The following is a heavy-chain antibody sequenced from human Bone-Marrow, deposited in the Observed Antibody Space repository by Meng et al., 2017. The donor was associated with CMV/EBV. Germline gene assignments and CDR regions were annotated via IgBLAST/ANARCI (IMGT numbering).Heavy chain of an antibody. J-gene: IGHJ4*02. CDR1: GFTFDDYG. V-gene: IGHV3-20*04. CDR2: INWNGGGT. D-gene: IGHD5-12*01. Sequence: GESLKISCAASGFTFDDYGMSWVRQAPGKGLEWVSGINWNGGGTGYADSVKGRFTISRDNAKNTLYLRMNSLRAEDTAVYYCAREPLDATSVDYWGQGTLVAVSS. CDR3: AREPLDATSVDY.